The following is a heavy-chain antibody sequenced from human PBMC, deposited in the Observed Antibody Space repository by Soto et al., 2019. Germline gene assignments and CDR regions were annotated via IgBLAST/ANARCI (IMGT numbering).Heavy chain of an antibody. Sequence: SETLSLTCTVSGGSISGSSYYWGWIRQPPGKGLEWIGSVYYNGNTYYDPSLKSRVTISVDTSRNQFSLKLSSVTAADTAVYYCARECTVATIGGGMDVWGQGTTVSVSS. D-gene: IGHD5-12*01. CDR1: GGSISGSSYY. CDR2: VYYNGNT. V-gene: IGHV4-39*01. J-gene: IGHJ6*02. CDR3: ARECTVATIGGGMDV.